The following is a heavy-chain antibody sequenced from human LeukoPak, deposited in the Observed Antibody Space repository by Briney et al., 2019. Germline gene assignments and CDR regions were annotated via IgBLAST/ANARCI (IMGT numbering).Heavy chain of an antibody. J-gene: IGHJ4*02. CDR1: GGSISSSSCY. CDR2: IYYSGST. D-gene: IGHD2-2*01. Sequence: KTSETLSLTCTVCGGSISSSSCYWGWIRQPTGKGLEWIGSIYYSGSTYYNPSLKSRVTISVDTSKNQFSLKLSSVTAADTAVYYCARSPRNVLQIVPAAKGAAQRPFDYWGQGILVTVSS. CDR3: ARSPRNVLQIVPAAKGAAQRPFDY. V-gene: IGHV4-39*01.